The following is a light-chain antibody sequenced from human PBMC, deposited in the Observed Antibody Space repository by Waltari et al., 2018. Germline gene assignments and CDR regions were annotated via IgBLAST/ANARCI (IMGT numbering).Light chain of an antibody. CDR2: GTS. CDR3: QQYNNWPT. CDR1: QSVSSN. J-gene: IGKJ1*01. V-gene: IGKV3-15*01. Sequence: DILMTQSPATLSVSPGERATLSCRASQSVSSNLAWYQQKPGQAPRLLIYGTSTRATGIPSRFSGSGSGTEFTLTISRLQSEDFAVYYWQQYNNWPTFGQGTKVEIE.